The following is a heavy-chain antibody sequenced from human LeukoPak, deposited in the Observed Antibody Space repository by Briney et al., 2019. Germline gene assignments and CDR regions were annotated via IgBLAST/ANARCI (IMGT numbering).Heavy chain of an antibody. CDR1: GFTFSSYG. J-gene: IGHJ4*02. Sequence: QSGGSLRLSCAASGFTFSSYGMYWVRQAPGKGLEWVSGISGSGGGTYYANSVKGRFTISRDNSKNTLYLQMNSLRAEDTAVYYCAKRIMTIMTDLVVFDYWGQGTLVTVSS. V-gene: IGHV3-23*01. CDR3: AKRIMTIMTDLVVFDY. D-gene: IGHD3-9*01. CDR2: ISGSGGGT.